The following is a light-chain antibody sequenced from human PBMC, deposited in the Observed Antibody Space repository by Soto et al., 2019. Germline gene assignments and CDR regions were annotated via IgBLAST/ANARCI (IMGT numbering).Light chain of an antibody. Sequence: DIQMTQSPSSLSASVGGRVTITCRASQSISNYLNWYHQIPGRAPNLLIYAASTLQSGVPSRFAGSGSGTDFTLTISGLQREDIGTYYCQQSHSTPLTFGEGTKVEIK. CDR3: QQSHSTPLT. J-gene: IGKJ4*01. V-gene: IGKV1-39*01. CDR2: AAS. CDR1: QSISNY.